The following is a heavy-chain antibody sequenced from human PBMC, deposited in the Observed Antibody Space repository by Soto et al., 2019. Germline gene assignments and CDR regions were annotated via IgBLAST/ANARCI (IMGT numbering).Heavy chain of an antibody. CDR2: ISTSSTTI. CDR3: ARGRFPDYYDSRGFRYFDH. D-gene: IGHD3-22*01. Sequence: GGSLRLSCAASGFTFSSYAMNWVRQAPGKGLEWVSYISTSSTTIYYADSVRGRFTISRDNAETALYLQMGGLRDDDTAVYYCARGRFPDYYDSRGFRYFDHWGQGTQVTVSS. CDR1: GFTFSSYA. J-gene: IGHJ4*02. V-gene: IGHV3-48*02.